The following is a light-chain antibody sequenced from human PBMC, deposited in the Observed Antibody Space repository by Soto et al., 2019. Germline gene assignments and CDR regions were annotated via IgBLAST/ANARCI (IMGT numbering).Light chain of an antibody. J-gene: IGLJ2*01. CDR1: SSNIGSNT. CDR3: AAWDDSLNGL. Sequence: QAVVTQPPSASGTPGQRVTISCSGSSSNIGSNTVNWYQQLPGTAPKLLIYSNNQRPSGVPDRFSGSKSCTAASLAISGLQSEDEADYYCAAWDDSLNGLFGGGTKLTVL. V-gene: IGLV1-44*01. CDR2: SNN.